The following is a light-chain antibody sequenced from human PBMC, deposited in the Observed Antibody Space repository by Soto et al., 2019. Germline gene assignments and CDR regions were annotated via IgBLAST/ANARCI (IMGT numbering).Light chain of an antibody. Sequence: QSALTQPASVSGSPGQSITISCTGTSSDVGGSNYVSWYQQHPGKAPKLMIYEVANRPSGVSNRFSGSKSGNTASLTISGLPPEDEAHYYCSSYTTSTTLGVVFGGGTKLTVL. CDR2: EVA. V-gene: IGLV2-14*01. J-gene: IGLJ2*01. CDR1: SSDVGGSNY. CDR3: SSYTTSTTLGVV.